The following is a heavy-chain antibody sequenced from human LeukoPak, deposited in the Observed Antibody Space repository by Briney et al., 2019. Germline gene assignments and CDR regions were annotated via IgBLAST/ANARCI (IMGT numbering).Heavy chain of an antibody. D-gene: IGHD3-22*01. CDR1: GYTFTGYY. CDR3: ATLPRYYYDSSGNGGY. Sequence: ASVKVSCKASGYTFTGYYMHWVRQAPGQGLEWMGWINPNSGGTNYAQKFQGRVTMTRDTSISTAYMELSRLRSDDTAVYYCATLPRYYYDSSGNGGYWGQGTLVTVSS. V-gene: IGHV1-2*02. CDR2: INPNSGGT. J-gene: IGHJ4*02.